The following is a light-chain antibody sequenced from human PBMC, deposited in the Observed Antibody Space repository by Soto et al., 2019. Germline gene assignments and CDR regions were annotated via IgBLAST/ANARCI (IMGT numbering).Light chain of an antibody. CDR2: GAS. CDR3: HQYNHWLTWT. V-gene: IGKV3D-15*01. Sequence: ILMTQSPVALSVSPLERATLSXXXXQSVSSSYLAWYQQKPGQAPRLLIYGASSRATGIPDRFSGSGSGTEFTLTISSLQSEDFAVYYCHQYNHWLTWTFGQGTKVDI. CDR1: QSVSSSY. J-gene: IGKJ1*01.